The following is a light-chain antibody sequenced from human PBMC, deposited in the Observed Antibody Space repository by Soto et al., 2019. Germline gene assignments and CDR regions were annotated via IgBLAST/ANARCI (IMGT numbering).Light chain of an antibody. CDR1: QSVSSN. V-gene: IGKV3-15*01. CDR2: GAS. CDR3: QQYNNWPET. Sequence: EIVMTQSPATLSVSPGERATLSCRASQSVSSNLAWYQQKPGQAPRLLIYGASTRATDVPARFSGSGSGTEFTLTISSLQSEDFAVYYCQQYNNWPETFGQGTQVDIK. J-gene: IGKJ1*01.